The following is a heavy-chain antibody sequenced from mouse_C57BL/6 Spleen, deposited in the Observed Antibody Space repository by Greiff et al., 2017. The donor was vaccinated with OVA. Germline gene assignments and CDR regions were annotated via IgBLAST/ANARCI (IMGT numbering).Heavy chain of an antibody. V-gene: IGHV1-80*01. CDR1: GYAFSSYW. D-gene: IGHD2-2*01. CDR3: ARGGVYYGYDGFDY. J-gene: IGHJ2*01. CDR2: IYPGDGDT. Sequence: VQLQQSGAELVKPGASVKISCKASGYAFSSYWMNWVKQRPGKGLEWIGQIYPGDGDTNYNGKFKGKATLTADKSSSTAYMQLSSLTSEDSAVYFCARGGVYYGYDGFDYWGQGTTLTVSS.